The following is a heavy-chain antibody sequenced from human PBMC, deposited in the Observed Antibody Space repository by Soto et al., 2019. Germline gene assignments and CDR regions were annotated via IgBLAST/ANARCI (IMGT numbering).Heavy chain of an antibody. V-gene: IGHV3-23*01. Sequence: GGSLRLPCAASGFTFSSHAMSWVRQAPGKGLEWVSAISGSGGSTYYADSVKGRFTISRDNSKNTLYLQMNSLRAEDTAVYYCAKVSGYFDWLSYFDYWGQGTLVTVS. CDR2: ISGSGGST. CDR3: AKVSGYFDWLSYFDY. J-gene: IGHJ4*02. CDR1: GFTFSSHA. D-gene: IGHD3-9*01.